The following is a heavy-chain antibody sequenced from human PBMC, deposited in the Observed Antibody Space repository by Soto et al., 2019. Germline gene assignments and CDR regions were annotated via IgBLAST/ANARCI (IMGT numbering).Heavy chain of an antibody. V-gene: IGHV1-18*01. D-gene: IGHD3-16*01. J-gene: IGHJ5*01. CDR3: ARDRRRMSNVFFAWFDS. Sequence: QVQLVQSGAEVKRPGASVKVSCTASGYTFTKHGITWVRQAPGQGLEWVGWISGNNGDTNYAQKFQGRVTITADTATRTAYMELRSLRSDDAAVYYCARDRRRMSNVFFAWFDSWGQGTLVTVSS. CDR1: GYTFTKHG. CDR2: ISGNNGDT.